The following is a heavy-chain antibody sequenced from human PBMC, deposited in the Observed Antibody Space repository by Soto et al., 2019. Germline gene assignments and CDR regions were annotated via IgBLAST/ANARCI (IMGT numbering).Heavy chain of an antibody. J-gene: IGHJ5*02. V-gene: IGHV5-51*01. Sequence: PGESLKISCEGSGYSFTGYWIVWVRQMPGKGLEWKGIVYPSDSRTKYSPSFQGQVTFSADTSTNTAYLQWTSLKASDTAMYYCARGNVANWFGPWGQGTQVTVSS. CDR1: GYSFTGYW. CDR2: VYPSDSRT. CDR3: ARGNVANWFGP.